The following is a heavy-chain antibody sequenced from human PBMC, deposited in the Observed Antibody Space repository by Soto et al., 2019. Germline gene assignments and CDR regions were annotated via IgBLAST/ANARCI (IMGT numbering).Heavy chain of an antibody. D-gene: IGHD4-17*01. CDR2: IYYSGRS. CDR3: ARQRTTVVTQAYFDH. CDR1: GXSITSSSYY. Sequence: LSLTFTVSGXSITSSSYYWGWIRQHPGKGPEWIGGIYYSGRSYYNPSLKSRVTMSVDTSKNQFSLTLNSVTAADAAVYYCARQRTTVVTQAYFDHWGQGTTVTVSS. J-gene: IGHJ4*03. V-gene: IGHV4-39*01.